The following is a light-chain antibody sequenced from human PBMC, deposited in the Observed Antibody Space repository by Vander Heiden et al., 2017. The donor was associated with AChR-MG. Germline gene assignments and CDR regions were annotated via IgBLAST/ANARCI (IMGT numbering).Light chain of an antibody. J-gene: IGKJ4*01. V-gene: IGKV1-12*01. CDR2: GAT. CDR3: QQANTFPHT. CDR1: QPVSKW. Sequence: DIQMTQSPSVVSASVGDRVTITCRASQPVSKWLAWYQQKPGKGPKLLIYGATKLESGVPSRFSGSGSGTEFTLTIRSLQPEDFATYYCQQANTFPHTFGGGTRVEIK.